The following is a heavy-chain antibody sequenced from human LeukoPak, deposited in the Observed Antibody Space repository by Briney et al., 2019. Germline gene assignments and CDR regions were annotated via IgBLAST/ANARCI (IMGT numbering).Heavy chain of an antibody. D-gene: IGHD3-3*01. Sequence: PSETLSLTCTVSGGSISSYYWSWIRQPPGKGLEWIGYIYYSGSSNYNPSLKSRVTLAVDTSKNQFSLKLSSVTAADTAVYYCARHSYYDHSGGRNWFDPWGQGTLVTVSS. V-gene: IGHV4-59*08. J-gene: IGHJ5*02. CDR3: ARHSYYDHSGGRNWFDP. CDR2: IYYSGSS. CDR1: GGSISSYY.